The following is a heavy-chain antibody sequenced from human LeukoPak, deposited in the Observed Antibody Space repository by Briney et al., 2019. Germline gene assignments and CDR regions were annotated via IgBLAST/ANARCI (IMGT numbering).Heavy chain of an antibody. CDR1: GYTFTSYN. CDR3: ARDIVLAYYDSSEGYFDY. CDR2: INPSGGST. J-gene: IGHJ4*02. Sequence: GASVKVSCKASGYTFTSYNIHWVRQAPGQGLEWMGIINPSGGSTSYAQKFQGRVTMTRDTSTSTVYMELSSLRSEDTAVYYCARDIVLAYYDSSEGYFDYWGQGTLVTVSS. V-gene: IGHV1-46*01. D-gene: IGHD3-22*01.